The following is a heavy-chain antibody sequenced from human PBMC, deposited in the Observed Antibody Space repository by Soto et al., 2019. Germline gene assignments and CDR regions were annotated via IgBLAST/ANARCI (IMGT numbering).Heavy chain of an antibody. Sequence: GASVKVSCKASGGTFSSYAISWVRQAPGQGLEWMGGIIPIFGTANYAQKFQGRVTITADKSTSTAYMELSSLRSEDTAVYYCASGPTVTTSNWFDPWGQGTLVTVSS. V-gene: IGHV1-69*06. CDR3: ASGPTVTTSNWFDP. CDR1: GGTFSSYA. J-gene: IGHJ5*02. D-gene: IGHD4-4*01. CDR2: IIPIFGTA.